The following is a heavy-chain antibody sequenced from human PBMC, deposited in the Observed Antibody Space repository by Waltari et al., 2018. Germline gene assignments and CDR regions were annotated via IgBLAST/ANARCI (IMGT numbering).Heavy chain of an antibody. V-gene: IGHV4-39*07. CDR2: IYYSGST. Sequence: QLQLQESGPGLVKPSETLSLTCTVSGGSISSSSYYWGWIRQPPGKGLEWIGSIYYSGSTYYNPSLKSRVTISVDTSKNQFSLKLSSVTAADTAVYYCARDRGEGGSYFGPRESGWFDPWGQGTLVTVSS. CDR3: ARDRGEGGSYFGPRESGWFDP. D-gene: IGHD1-26*01. CDR1: GGSISSSSYY. J-gene: IGHJ5*02.